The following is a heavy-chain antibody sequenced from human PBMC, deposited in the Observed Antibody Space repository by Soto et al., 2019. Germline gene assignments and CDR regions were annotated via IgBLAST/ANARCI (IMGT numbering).Heavy chain of an antibody. J-gene: IGHJ3*02. CDR2: IYPGDSDT. D-gene: IGHD3-10*01. CDR1: GYSFTSYW. CDR3: ARQGSVSYYSFDI. Sequence: GESLKISCKGSGYSFTSYWIGWVRQMPGKGLEWMGIIYPGDSDTRYSPSFQGQVTISADKSISTAYLQWSSLEASDSAMYYCARQGSVSYYSFDIWGQGTMVTVSS. V-gene: IGHV5-51*01.